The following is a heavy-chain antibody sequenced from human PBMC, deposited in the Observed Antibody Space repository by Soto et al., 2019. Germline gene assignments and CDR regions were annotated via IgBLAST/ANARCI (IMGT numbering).Heavy chain of an antibody. D-gene: IGHD6-19*01. Sequence: PGWSLRLSCASSVFDFGSFGIHWVRQAPGRGLDWVAVISHDGNERKYADSVKGRFTISRDNSKDTLYLQMNSLRAEDTAVYYCAKGQWLAYFDYWGQGTLVTVSS. J-gene: IGHJ4*02. CDR3: AKGQWLAYFDY. CDR2: ISHDGNER. V-gene: IGHV3-30*18. CDR1: VFDFGSFG.